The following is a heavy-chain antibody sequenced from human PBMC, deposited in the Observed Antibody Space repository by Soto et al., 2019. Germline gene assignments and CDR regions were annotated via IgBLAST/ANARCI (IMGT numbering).Heavy chain of an antibody. Sequence: QVQLQQWGAGLLKPSETLSLTCAVYGGSFSGYYWSWIRQPPGKGLEWIGEINHSGSTNYNPSLNSRVPISVDPSNNQFSLKLSSVTAADTAVYYCARAKGRAPLPNWFDPWGQGTLVTVSS. CDR2: INHSGST. CDR3: ARAKGRAPLPNWFDP. D-gene: IGHD3-10*01. V-gene: IGHV4-34*01. CDR1: GGSFSGYY. J-gene: IGHJ5*02.